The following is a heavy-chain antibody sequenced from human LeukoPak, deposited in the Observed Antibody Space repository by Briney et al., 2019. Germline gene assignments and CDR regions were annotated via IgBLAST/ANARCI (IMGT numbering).Heavy chain of an antibody. Sequence: SGGSLRLSCAASGFTFSSYTMKWVRQAPGKGLEWVSSISGSSTTFIYYADSLKGRFTISRDNAKNSLYLHMNSLRAEDTAVYYCARDSAYCGGDCYSDSWGQGTLVTVSS. J-gene: IGHJ5*02. CDR2: ISGSSTTFI. CDR1: GFTFSSYT. D-gene: IGHD2-21*02. V-gene: IGHV3-21*01. CDR3: ARDSAYCGGDCYSDS.